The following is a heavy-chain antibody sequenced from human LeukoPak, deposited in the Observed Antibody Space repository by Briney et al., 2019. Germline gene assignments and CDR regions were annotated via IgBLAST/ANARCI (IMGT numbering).Heavy chain of an antibody. Sequence: GGSLRLSCAASGFTFSTYWMHWVRQAPGKGLVWVSRINRDGSSTNYADSVKGRFTISRDNAKNTVYLQMNSLSAEDSAVYYCARDRSYNLDYWGQGTLVTVSS. V-gene: IGHV3-74*01. CDR2: INRDGSST. CDR1: GFTFSTYW. J-gene: IGHJ4*02. CDR3: ARDRSYNLDY. D-gene: IGHD5-24*01.